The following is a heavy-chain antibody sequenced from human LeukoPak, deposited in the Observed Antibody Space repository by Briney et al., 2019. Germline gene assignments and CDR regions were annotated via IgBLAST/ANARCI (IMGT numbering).Heavy chain of an antibody. V-gene: IGHV4-4*07. CDR1: GGSISSYY. CDR3: ARGYYDILTGYSADHAFDI. D-gene: IGHD3-9*01. Sequence: KPSETLSLTCTVSGGSISSYYWSWIRRPAGKGLEWIGRIYTSGSTNYNPSLKSRVTMSVDTSKNQFSLKLSSVTAADTAVYYCARGYYDILTGYSADHAFDIWGQGTMVTVSS. J-gene: IGHJ3*02. CDR2: IYTSGST.